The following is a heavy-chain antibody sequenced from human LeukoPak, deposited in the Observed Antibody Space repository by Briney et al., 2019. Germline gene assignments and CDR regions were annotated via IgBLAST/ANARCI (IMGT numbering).Heavy chain of an antibody. D-gene: IGHD6-13*01. CDR3: AREAAAAGFDY. V-gene: IGHV3-21*01. CDR2: ISSSSSYI. CDR1: GFTFSSYS. Sequence: GGSLRLSCAASGFTFSSYSMNWVRQAPGKGLEWVSSISSSSSYIYYADSVKGRFTISRDNAKKSLYLQMNSLRAEDTAVYYCAREAAAAGFDYWGQGTLVTVSS. J-gene: IGHJ4*02.